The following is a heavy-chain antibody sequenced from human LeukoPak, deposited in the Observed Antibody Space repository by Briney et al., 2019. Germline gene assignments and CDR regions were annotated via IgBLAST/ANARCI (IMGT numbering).Heavy chain of an antibody. CDR2: ISWNSGSI. J-gene: IGHJ4*02. D-gene: IGHD6-19*01. CDR1: GFTFDDYA. CDR3: ARAVAGTYFDY. Sequence: PGGSLRLSCAASGFTFDDYAMHWVRQAPGKGLEWVSGISWNSGSIGYADSVKGRFTISRDNTKNTLYLQMNSLRAEDTAVYYCARAVAGTYFDYWGQGILVTVSS. V-gene: IGHV3-9*01.